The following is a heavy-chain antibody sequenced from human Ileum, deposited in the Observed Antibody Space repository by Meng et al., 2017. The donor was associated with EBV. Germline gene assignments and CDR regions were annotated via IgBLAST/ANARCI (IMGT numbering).Heavy chain of an antibody. D-gene: IGHD1-26*01. V-gene: IGHV4-59*01. CDR3: AKGGQWDPLNS. J-gene: IGHJ4*02. Sequence: QVQLQESGPGMVNPSGTLSLTCDVSGVSISGNYWSWIRQSPVKGLEWIGFFYEGTTNYNPSLKSRVTIAAGPTNNQISLRLSSVTSADTAVYYCAKGGQWDPLNSWGRGILVTVSS. CDR2: FYEGTT. CDR1: GVSISGNY.